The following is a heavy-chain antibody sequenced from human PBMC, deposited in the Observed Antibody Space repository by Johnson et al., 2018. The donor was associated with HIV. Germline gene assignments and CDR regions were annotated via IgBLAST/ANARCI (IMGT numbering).Heavy chain of an antibody. D-gene: IGHD1-14*01. J-gene: IGHJ3*01. CDR1: GFTFSDHY. Sequence: VESGGGLVKPGGSLKLSCAVSGFTFSDHYMSWIRQTPGKGLQWVSYISGSGSIIYSTDSVQGRFTISRDNVKNSPYLQMDSLRPEDTAVYYCARSRHGGIQPGDAFDVWGQGTMVTVSS. V-gene: IGHV3-11*04. CDR2: ISGSGSII. CDR3: ARSRHGGIQPGDAFDV.